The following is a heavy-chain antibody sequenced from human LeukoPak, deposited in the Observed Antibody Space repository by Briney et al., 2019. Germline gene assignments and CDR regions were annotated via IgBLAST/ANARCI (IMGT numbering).Heavy chain of an antibody. V-gene: IGHV3-74*01. J-gene: IGHJ4*02. CDR1: GFTFSSYW. D-gene: IGHD2-2*01. Sequence: GGSLRLSCAASGFTFSSYWMHWVRQTPGKGLVCVSRINTDGRSVTYAELVKGRFTISRDNAKNTLYLQMNSLRAEDTAVYYCLRTTLGPAGAIDYWGQGTLVAVSS. CDR3: LRTTLGPAGAIDY. CDR2: INTDGRSV.